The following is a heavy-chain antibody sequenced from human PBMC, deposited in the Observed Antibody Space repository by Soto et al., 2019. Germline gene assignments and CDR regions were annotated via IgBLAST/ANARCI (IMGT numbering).Heavy chain of an antibody. J-gene: IGHJ6*02. Sequence: GGSLRLSCAASGFTFSSYAMSWVRQAPGKGLEWVSAISGSGGSTYYADSVKGRFTISRDNSKNTLYLQMNSLRAEDTAVYYCAKCKRVGYGYAFGMDVWGQGTTVTVSS. V-gene: IGHV3-23*01. D-gene: IGHD5-18*01. CDR2: ISGSGGST. CDR3: AKCKRVGYGYAFGMDV. CDR1: GFTFSSYA.